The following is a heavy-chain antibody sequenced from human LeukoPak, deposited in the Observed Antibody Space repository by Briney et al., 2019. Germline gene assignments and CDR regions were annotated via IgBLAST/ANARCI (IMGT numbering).Heavy chain of an antibody. CDR3: AKVTYGSGTYGAFDS. J-gene: IGHJ4*02. Sequence: GGSLRLSCAATGFTFSSHGMSWVRQAPGKGLEWVSTISGSGDYTYYADSVKGRFTISRDNSKNTLYLQMNSLRAEDTAVYYCAKVTYGSGTYGAFDSWGQGTLVTVSS. V-gene: IGHV3-23*01. CDR1: GFTFSSHG. D-gene: IGHD3-10*01. CDR2: ISGSGDYT.